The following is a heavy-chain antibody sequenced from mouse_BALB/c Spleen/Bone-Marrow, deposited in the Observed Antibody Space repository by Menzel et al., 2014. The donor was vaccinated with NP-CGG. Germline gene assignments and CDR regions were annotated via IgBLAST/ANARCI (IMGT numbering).Heavy chain of an antibody. Sequence: VQLKESGAELVRPGALVKLSCNASGFNIKDYYMHWVKQRPEQGLEWIGWIDPENGNTIYDPKFPGKASITADTSSNTAYLQLSSLTSEDTAVYYCTRWVYYGSSYFDYWGQGTTLTVSS. J-gene: IGHJ2*01. CDR1: GFNIKDYY. D-gene: IGHD1-1*01. CDR3: TRWVYYGSSYFDY. CDR2: IDPENGNT. V-gene: IGHV14-1*02.